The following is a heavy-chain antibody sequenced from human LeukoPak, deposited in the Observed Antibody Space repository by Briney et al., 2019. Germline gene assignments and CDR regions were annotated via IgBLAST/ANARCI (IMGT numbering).Heavy chain of an antibody. CDR1: GFTFSNYA. D-gene: IGHD2-15*01. CDR3: AKDRGYCSGGTCYQFDY. J-gene: IGHJ4*02. CDR2: ISGGGGGT. V-gene: IGHV3-23*01. Sequence: GGSLRLSCAASGFTFSNYAMTWVRQAPGKGLEWVSGISGGGGGTYLADSVKGRFIISRGNSKNTLYLQMNSLRAEDTALYYCAKDRGYCSGGTCYQFDYWGQGTPVTVSS.